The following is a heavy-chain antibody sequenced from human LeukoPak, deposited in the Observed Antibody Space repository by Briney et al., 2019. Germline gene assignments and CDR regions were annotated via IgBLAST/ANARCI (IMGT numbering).Heavy chain of an antibody. D-gene: IGHD3-22*01. V-gene: IGHV3-7*02. CDR3: GGSGSIPSSPDY. J-gene: IGHJ4*02. Sequence: GGSLRLSCVASGFTFSSYWMSWVRQAPGKGLQWVANIKQDGSAKYYVDSVKGRFTISRDNAKNSLYLQMNSLRAEDTAVYYCGGSGSIPSSPDYWGQGTLVTVSS. CDR2: IKQDGSAK. CDR1: GFTFSSYW.